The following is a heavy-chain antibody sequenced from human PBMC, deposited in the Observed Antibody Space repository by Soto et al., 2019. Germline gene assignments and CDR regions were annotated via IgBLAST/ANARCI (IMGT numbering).Heavy chain of an antibody. D-gene: IGHD2-21*02. CDR3: ARGPHPDCNDC. Sequence: QVQLVQSGAEVKKPGASVKVSCKASGYTFTSYDINWVRQATGQGLEWMGWMNPNNNNTGYAQKFQGRVTMTRNTSISTAYMELSSLGSEDPAVYFCARGPHPDCNDCWGQGTRVTVSS. J-gene: IGHJ4*02. CDR1: GYTFTSYD. CDR2: MNPNNNNT. V-gene: IGHV1-8*01.